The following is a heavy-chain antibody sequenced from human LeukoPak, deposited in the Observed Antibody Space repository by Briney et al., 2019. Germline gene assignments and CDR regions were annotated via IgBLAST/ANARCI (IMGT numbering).Heavy chain of an antibody. CDR1: GFTFSSYW. J-gene: IGHJ4*02. V-gene: IGHV3-7*03. D-gene: IGHD5-18*01. Sequence: GGSLRLSCAASGFTFSSYWMSWVRQAPGKGLEWVANIKQDGSDKYYVDSVKGRFTISKDNAKSSLYLQMNSLRAEDTAVYYCARAWIELWSHDYWGQGTLVTVSS. CDR3: ARAWIELWSHDY. CDR2: IKQDGSDK.